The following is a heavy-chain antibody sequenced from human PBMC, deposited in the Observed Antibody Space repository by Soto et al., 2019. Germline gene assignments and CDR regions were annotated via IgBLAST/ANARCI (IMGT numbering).Heavy chain of an antibody. CDR2: IYYSGST. J-gene: IGHJ4*02. CDR3: ARLQYYFDY. Sequence: ETLFLTCTVSGGSISSYYWSWIRQPPGKGLEWIGYIYYSGSTNYNPSLKSRVTISVDTSKNQFSLRLSSVTAADTAVYYCARLQYYFDYRGQGTLVTVSS. V-gene: IGHV4-59*01. CDR1: GGSISSYY.